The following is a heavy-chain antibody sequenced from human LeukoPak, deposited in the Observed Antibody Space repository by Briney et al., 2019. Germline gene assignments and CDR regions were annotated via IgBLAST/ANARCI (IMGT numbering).Heavy chain of an antibody. D-gene: IGHD6-19*01. J-gene: IGHJ4*02. V-gene: IGHV1-69*05. CDR1: GGTFSSYA. CDR2: IIRIFGTA. Sequence: SVKVSCKASGGTFSSYAISWVRQAPGQGLEWMGGIIRIFGTANYAQKFQGRVTITTDESTSTAYMELSSLRSEDTAVYYCASGGLAVAGGPSLLIFDYWGQGTLVTVSS. CDR3: ASGGLAVAGGPSLLIFDY.